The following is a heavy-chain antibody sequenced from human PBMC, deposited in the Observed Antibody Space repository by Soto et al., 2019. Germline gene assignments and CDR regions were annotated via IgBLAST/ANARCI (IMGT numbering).Heavy chain of an antibody. CDR1: GFSFPGAW. D-gene: IGHD2-21*01. Sequence: EVQLVESGGGLVKPGNSLTLSCSTSGFSFPGAWLHWVRQSPGKGLEWVGRIKGTTEGATTDYAAPVKDRFSISRDDSKHTIHLQRNSLQAEDTGVYYCLTVTGVGCDYCGGQGAIVTVSA. V-gene: IGHV3-15*07. CDR2: IKGTTEGATT. J-gene: IGHJ4*02. CDR3: LTVTGVGCDYC.